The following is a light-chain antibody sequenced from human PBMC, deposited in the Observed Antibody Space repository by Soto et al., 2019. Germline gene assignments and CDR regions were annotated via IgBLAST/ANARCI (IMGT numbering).Light chain of an antibody. CDR1: QSVSSSY. J-gene: IGKJ5*01. Sequence: EIVLPQSPGTLSLSPGERATLSCRASQSVSSSYLAWYQQKPGQAPRLLIHGASSRATGIPDRISGSGSGTDFTLTISRLEPEDFAVYYCQQYGSSPGITFGQGTRLEIK. CDR2: GAS. V-gene: IGKV3-20*01. CDR3: QQYGSSPGIT.